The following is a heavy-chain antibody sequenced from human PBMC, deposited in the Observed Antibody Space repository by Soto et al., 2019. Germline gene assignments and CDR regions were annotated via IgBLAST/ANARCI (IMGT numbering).Heavy chain of an antibody. CDR2: IRSKADSYTT. D-gene: IGHD4-17*01. CDR1: GFTFSGSA. Sequence: EVQLVESGGGLVQPGGSLKLSCAASGFTFSGSAIHWVRQASGKGLEWVGRIRSKADSYTTAYSASVKGRFTISRDDSKSTAYLQRNSLKTEDTAVYYCARIYGEGWGQGTLVTVSS. CDR3: ARIYGEG. V-gene: IGHV3-73*01. J-gene: IGHJ4*02.